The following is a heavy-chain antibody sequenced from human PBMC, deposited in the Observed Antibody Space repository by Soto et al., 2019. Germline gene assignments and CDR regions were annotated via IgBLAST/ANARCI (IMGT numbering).Heavy chain of an antibody. CDR3: ARDFGYDILTGYFTRVA. V-gene: IGHV3-21*01. J-gene: IGHJ5*02. CDR2: ISSSSSYI. CDR1: GFTFSSYS. Sequence: NPGGSLRLSCAASGFTFSSYSMNWVRQAPGKGLEWVSSISSSSSYIYYADSVKGRFTISRDNAKNSLYLQMNSLRAEDTAVYYCARDFGYDILTGYFTRVAWGQGTLVTVSS. D-gene: IGHD3-9*01.